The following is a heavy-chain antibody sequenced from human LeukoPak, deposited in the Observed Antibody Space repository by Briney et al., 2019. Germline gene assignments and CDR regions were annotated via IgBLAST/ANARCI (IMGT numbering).Heavy chain of an antibody. CDR2: INPSGGT. CDR1: GYTFSIYN. J-gene: IGHJ4*02. CDR3: AREGVAGTGLDF. V-gene: IGHV1-46*01. Sequence: ASVKVSCKASGYTFSIYNMHWVRQAPGQGLEWMGIINPSGGTSYAQKLQGRITMTRDTPTSTLYMELSSLRSEDTAVYYCAREGVAGTGLDFWGQGTLVTVSS. D-gene: IGHD6-13*01.